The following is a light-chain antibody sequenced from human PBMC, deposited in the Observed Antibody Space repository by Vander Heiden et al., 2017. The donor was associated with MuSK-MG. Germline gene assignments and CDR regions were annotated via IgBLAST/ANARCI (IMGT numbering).Light chain of an antibody. J-gene: IGKJ2*01. Sequence: EIVLTQSPGTLSLSPGERATLSCRASQSVSSSYLAWYQQKPGQAPRLLIYGASSRATGIPDRFSGSGSGTDFTLTISRQEPEDFAVYYCQQDGSSLYTFGQGTKLEIK. CDR2: GAS. V-gene: IGKV3-20*01. CDR1: QSVSSSY. CDR3: QQDGSSLYT.